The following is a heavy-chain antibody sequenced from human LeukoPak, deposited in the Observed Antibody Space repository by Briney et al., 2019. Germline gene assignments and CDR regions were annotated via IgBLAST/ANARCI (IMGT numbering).Heavy chain of an antibody. CDR3: AKDTKNYYDATGYDEDSYYYMDV. CDR1: GFTFSRYG. V-gene: IGHV3-30*02. CDR2: IRYDGNNR. J-gene: IGHJ6*03. Sequence: PGGSLRLSCAASGFTFSRYGIHWVRQAPGKGLEWVSFIRYDGNNRYYADSMKGRLTISRDNSKNTVYLQMDSLRAEDTAVYYCAKDTKNYYDATGYDEDSYYYMDVWGKGTTVIVSS. D-gene: IGHD3-22*01.